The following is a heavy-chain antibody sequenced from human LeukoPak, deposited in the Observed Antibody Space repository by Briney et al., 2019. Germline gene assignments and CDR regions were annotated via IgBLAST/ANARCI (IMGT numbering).Heavy chain of an antibody. V-gene: IGHV1-18*01. J-gene: IGHJ4*02. Sequence: ASVKVSCKASGYTFTSYGISWVRQAPGQGLEWMGWISAYNGNTNYAQKLQGRVTMTTDTSTGTAYMELRSLRSDDTAVYYCARVPGLRLGELSFDYWGQGTLVTVSS. CDR1: GYTFTSYG. CDR3: ARVPGLRLGELSFDY. CDR2: ISAYNGNT. D-gene: IGHD3-16*02.